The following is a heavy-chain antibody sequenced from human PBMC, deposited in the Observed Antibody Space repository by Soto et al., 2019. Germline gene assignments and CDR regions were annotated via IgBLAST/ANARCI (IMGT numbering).Heavy chain of an antibody. CDR3: ARTVVVVTATPRAFDI. V-gene: IGHV3-53*01. CDR2: IYSGGST. CDR1: GFIVSSNY. J-gene: IGHJ3*02. D-gene: IGHD2-15*01. Sequence: GGSLRLSCAASGFIVSSNYMSWVRQAPGKGLEWVSVIYSGGSTYYADSVKGRFTISRDNSKNTLYLQMNSLRAEDTAVYYCARTVVVVTATPRAFDIWGQGTMVTVSS.